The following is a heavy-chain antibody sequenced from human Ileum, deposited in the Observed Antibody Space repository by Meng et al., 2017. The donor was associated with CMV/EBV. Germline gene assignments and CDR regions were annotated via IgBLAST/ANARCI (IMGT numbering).Heavy chain of an antibody. J-gene: IGHJ5*01. Sequence: QVQLVQSGAEVKKPVASVKVSCKTSGYTFRNYKIHWVRLAPGQGLEWMGWINTGNDDTKYSEQFQGKVTFTSDTSATTVSMELSSLRSEDTAVYYCARGRNSFWSDSWGQGTLVTVSS. D-gene: IGHD6-13*01. CDR2: INTGNDDT. V-gene: IGHV1-3*04. CDR1: GYTFRNYK. CDR3: ARGRNSFWSDS.